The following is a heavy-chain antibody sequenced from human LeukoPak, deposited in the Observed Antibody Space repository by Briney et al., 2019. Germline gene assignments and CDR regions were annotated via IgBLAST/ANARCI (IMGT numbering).Heavy chain of an antibody. D-gene: IGHD4-17*01. CDR2: IYYSGST. CDR3: ARIYGDYVTPCYFDY. CDR1: GGSISSSNYY. J-gene: IGHJ4*02. V-gene: IGHV4-39*01. Sequence: SETLSLTCTVSGGSISSSNYYWGWIRQPPGKGLEWIGNIYYSGSTYYNPSLKSRVTISVDTSKNQFSLKLSSVTAADTAVYYCARIYGDYVTPCYFDYWGQGTLVTVSS.